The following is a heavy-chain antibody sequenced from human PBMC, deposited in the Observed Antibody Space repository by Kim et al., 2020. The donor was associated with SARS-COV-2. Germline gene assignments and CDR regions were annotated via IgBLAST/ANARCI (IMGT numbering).Heavy chain of an antibody. CDR3: ARAGSGGLQDFDY. J-gene: IGHJ4*02. Sequence: SETLSLTCAVYGGSFSGYYWSWIRQPPGKGLEWIGEINHSGSTIYNPSLKSRVTISVDTSKNQFSLKLSSVTAADTAVYYCARAGSGGLQDFDYWGQGT. CDR1: GGSFSGYY. V-gene: IGHV4-34*01. D-gene: IGHD1-26*01. CDR2: INHSGST.